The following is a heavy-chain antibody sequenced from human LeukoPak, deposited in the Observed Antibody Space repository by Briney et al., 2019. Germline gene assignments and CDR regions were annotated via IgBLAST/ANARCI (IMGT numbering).Heavy chain of an antibody. CDR3: ARETNAFDM. V-gene: IGHV3-30*04. CDR1: EFTFSSYT. CDR2: ISYDGRDK. Sequence: GGSLRLSCAASEFTFSSYTMNWVRQAPGKGLEWVSFISYDGRDKFYADSVKGRFTISRDNSKNTLYLQMNSLRAEDTAVYYCARETNAFDMWGQGTMVTVSS. J-gene: IGHJ3*02.